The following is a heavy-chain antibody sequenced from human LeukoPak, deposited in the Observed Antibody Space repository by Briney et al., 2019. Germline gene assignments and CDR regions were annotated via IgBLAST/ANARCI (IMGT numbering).Heavy chain of an antibody. CDR2: IDHTGST. D-gene: IGHD6-13*01. CDR1: GDSISMHY. CDR3: ARGRVSSSSWSSTYYYYFYMDV. Sequence: SETLSLICSVSGDSISMHYWSWIRQPPGKGLEWIGYIDHTGSTNYNPSLDSRVTISRDTSKNHFSLELSSVTAADTAVYFCARGRVSSSSWSSTYYYYFYMDVWGKGTTVTVSS. V-gene: IGHV4-59*11. J-gene: IGHJ6*03.